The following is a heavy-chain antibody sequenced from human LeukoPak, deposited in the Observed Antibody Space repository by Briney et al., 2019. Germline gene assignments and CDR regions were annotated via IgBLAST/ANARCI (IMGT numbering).Heavy chain of an antibody. D-gene: IGHD3-22*01. V-gene: IGHV3-66*01. CDR2: MYSVGST. Sequence: GGSLRLSCAASGFTFSNNYMTWVRQPPGKGLEWVSVMYSVGSTYYADSVKARFTISRDNSKNTLYLLMNSLRAEDTAVYYCAKIPDYYDSSGYYWFDPWGQGTLVTVSS. CDR1: GFTFSNNY. J-gene: IGHJ5*02. CDR3: AKIPDYYDSSGYYWFDP.